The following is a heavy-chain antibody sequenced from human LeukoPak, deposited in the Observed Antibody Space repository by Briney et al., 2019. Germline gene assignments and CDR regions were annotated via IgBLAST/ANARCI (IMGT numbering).Heavy chain of an antibody. D-gene: IGHD6-6*01. Sequence: GGSLRLSCAASGFTLSSFGMHWVRQAPGKGLEWLSVISFDGSSTYYADSVKGRFTISRDSSKNTLYLQMNSLRAEDTAVYYCAKEYSTSSAFDYWGQGTPVTVSS. CDR2: ISFDGSST. J-gene: IGHJ4*02. V-gene: IGHV3-30*18. CDR1: GFTLSSFG. CDR3: AKEYSTSSAFDY.